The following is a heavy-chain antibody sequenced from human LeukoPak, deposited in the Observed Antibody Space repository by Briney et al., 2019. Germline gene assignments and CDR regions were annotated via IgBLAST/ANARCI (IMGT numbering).Heavy chain of an antibody. Sequence: SETLSLTCTVSGGSISSSSYSWGWIRQPPGKGLEWIGSISYSGSTCYNPSLKSRVTISVDTSKNQFSLKLSSVTAADTAVYYCASLTGGWTLGYWGQGTLVTVSS. V-gene: IGHV4-39*01. CDR1: GGSISSSSYS. CDR3: ASLTGGWTLGY. D-gene: IGHD3-16*01. J-gene: IGHJ4*02. CDR2: ISYSGST.